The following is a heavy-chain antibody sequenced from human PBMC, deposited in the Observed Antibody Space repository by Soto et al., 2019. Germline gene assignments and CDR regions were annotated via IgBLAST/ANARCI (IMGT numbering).Heavy chain of an antibody. V-gene: IGHV1-18*01. CDR2: INTSNDNK. Sequence: GGSVKVSCKASGYTFTNYGISWVRQAPGEGLEWVGWINTSNDNKLYAQKLQGRLTLTTDTSTSTAYMDLTTLRSDDTAVYFCARDPGAASFDFWAQGTLVTVSS. CDR1: GYTFTNYG. J-gene: IGHJ4*02. D-gene: IGHD2-15*01. CDR3: ARDPGAASFDF.